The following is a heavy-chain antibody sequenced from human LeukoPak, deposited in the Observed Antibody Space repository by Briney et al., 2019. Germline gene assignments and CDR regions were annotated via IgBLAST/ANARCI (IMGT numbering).Heavy chain of an antibody. CDR1: GYTFTSYY. CDR2: INPSGGST. V-gene: IGHV1-46*01. Sequence: ASVKVSCKASGYTFTSYYMRWVRQAPGQGLEWMGIINPSGGSTSYAQKFQGRVTMTRDTSTSTVYMELSSLRSEDTAVYYCARGVTMVRGVIPKSLSHAFDIWGQGTMVTVSS. CDR3: ARGVTMVRGVIPKSLSHAFDI. D-gene: IGHD3-10*01. J-gene: IGHJ3*02.